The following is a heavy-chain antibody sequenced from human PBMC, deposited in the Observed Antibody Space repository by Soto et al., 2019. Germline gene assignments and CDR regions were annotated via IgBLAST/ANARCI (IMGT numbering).Heavy chain of an antibody. V-gene: IGHV4-59*08. CDR1: GGSISSYY. CDR2: IYYSGST. J-gene: IGHJ4*02. D-gene: IGHD6-13*01. CDR3: AIHAGIAAVSYYFVS. Sequence: PSETLSLTCTISGGSISSYYWSWIRQPPGKGLEWIGYIYYSGSTNYNPSLKSRVTISVDTSKNQFSLKLSSVTAADTAVYYCAIHAGIAAVSYYFVSWGQGTLVTVSS.